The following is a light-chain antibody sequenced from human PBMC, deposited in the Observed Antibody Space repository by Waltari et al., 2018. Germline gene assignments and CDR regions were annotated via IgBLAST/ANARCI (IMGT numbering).Light chain of an antibody. V-gene: IGKV4-1*01. CDR2: WAS. Sequence: DIVMTQSPDSLAVSLGERATINCKSSQSVLSSSNNKNYLGWSQQTPGQPPKLLISWASNRESVVPDLFSGSGSGTDFTLTISSLQAEDVAVYYCQQCYSSPYTFGQGTKLEIK. CDR1: QSVLSSSNNKNY. J-gene: IGKJ2*01. CDR3: QQCYSSPYT.